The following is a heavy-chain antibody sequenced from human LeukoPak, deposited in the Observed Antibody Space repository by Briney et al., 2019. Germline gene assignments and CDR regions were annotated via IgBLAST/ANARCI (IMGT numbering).Heavy chain of an antibody. Sequence: KTGGSLRLSCAASGFTFSSYSMNWVRQAPGKGLEWVSSISSSSSYIYYADSVKGRFTISRDNAKNSLYLQMNSLRAEDTAVYYCARPHCSSTSCYGDYFQHWGQGTLVTVSS. J-gene: IGHJ1*01. CDR1: GFTFSSYS. D-gene: IGHD2-2*01. V-gene: IGHV3-21*01. CDR2: ISSSSSYI. CDR3: ARPHCSSTSCYGDYFQH.